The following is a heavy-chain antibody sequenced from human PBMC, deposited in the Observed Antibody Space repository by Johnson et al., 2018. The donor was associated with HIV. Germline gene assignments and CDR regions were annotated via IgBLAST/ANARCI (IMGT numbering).Heavy chain of an antibody. V-gene: IGHV3-23*04. CDR1: GFTFSTYA. Sequence: VQLVESGGGVVQPGRSLRLSCAASGFTFSTYAMSWVRQAPGKGLEWVSAISGSGGSPYYADSMQGRFTISRDNSKNTVYLQMNSLRAEDTAVYFCAKESGGSGSYYIGDMGDAFDIWGQGTLVTVSS. CDR2: ISGSGGSP. CDR3: AKESGGSGSYYIGDMGDAFDI. J-gene: IGHJ3*02. D-gene: IGHD3-10*01.